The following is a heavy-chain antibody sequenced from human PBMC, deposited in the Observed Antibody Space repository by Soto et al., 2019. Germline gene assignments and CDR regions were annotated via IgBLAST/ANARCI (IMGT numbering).Heavy chain of an antibody. CDR1: GFTFSSYA. J-gene: IGHJ4*02. D-gene: IGHD5-12*01. CDR3: AKDPYSGYDSALATGHY. V-gene: IGHV3-23*01. CDR2: ISGSGGST. Sequence: PGGSLRLSCAASGFTFSSYAMIWVRQAPGKGLEWVSAISGSGGSTYYADSVKGRFTISRDNSKNTLYLQMNSLRAEDTAVYYCAKDPYSGYDSALATGHYWGQGTLVTVSS.